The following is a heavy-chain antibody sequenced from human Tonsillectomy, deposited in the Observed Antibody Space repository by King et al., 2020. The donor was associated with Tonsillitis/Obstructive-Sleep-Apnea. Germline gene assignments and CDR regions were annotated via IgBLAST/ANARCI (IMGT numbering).Heavy chain of an antibody. D-gene: IGHD6-13*01. CDR2: IRWNSGSI. V-gene: IGHV3-9*01. CDR3: LSSSLPGCAFDI. J-gene: IGHJ3*02. Sequence: EVQLVESGGGLVQPGRSLRLSCAASGFTFDDYAMHWVRQAPGKGLEWVSGIRWNSGSIGYADSVKGRFTISRDNAKNSLYLQMNSLRAEDTALYYCLSSSLPGCAFDIWGQGTMVTVSS. CDR1: GFTFDDYA.